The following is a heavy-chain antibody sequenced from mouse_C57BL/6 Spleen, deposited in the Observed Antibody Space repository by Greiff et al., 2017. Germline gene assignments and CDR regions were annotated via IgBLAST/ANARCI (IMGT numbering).Heavy chain of an antibody. CDR2: ISSGGDYI. J-gene: IGHJ1*03. D-gene: IGHD1-1*01. CDR1: GFTFSSYA. CDR3: TRGAGGSSYHWYFDV. V-gene: IGHV5-9-1*02. Sequence: EVQLVESGEGLVKPGGSLKLSCAASGFTFSSYAMSWVRQTPEKRLAWVAYISSGGDYIYYADTVKGRFTFSRDNARNTLYLQMSSLNAENTSMYCCTRGAGGSSYHWYFDVWGTGTTVTVSS.